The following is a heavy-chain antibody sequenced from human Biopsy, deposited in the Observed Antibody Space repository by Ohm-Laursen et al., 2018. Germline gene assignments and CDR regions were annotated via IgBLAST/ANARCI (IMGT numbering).Heavy chain of an antibody. CDR3: ARDPYCSGGNCYSPLDH. CDR2: IDPDGGRT. V-gene: IGHV1-2*02. J-gene: IGHJ4*02. D-gene: IGHD2-15*01. CDR1: GYTFNDYY. Sequence: ASVKVSCKSSGYTFNDYYIHWVRQAPGQGLEWMGWIDPDGGRTSFGQNFQGRVTMTSDTSTGTAYLELTRLRSDDTAVYYCARDPYCSGGNCYSPLDHWGQGTLVTVSA.